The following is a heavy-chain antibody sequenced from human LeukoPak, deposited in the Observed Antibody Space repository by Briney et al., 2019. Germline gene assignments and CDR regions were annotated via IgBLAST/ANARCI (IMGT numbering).Heavy chain of an antibody. D-gene: IGHD3-22*01. J-gene: IGHJ4*02. V-gene: IGHV1-18*01. CDR3: ARIRYSRQADSSFDY. CDR2: ISAYNGNT. Sequence: ASVKVSCKASGYTFTSYGISWVRQAPGQGLEWMGWISAYNGNTNYAQKLQGRVTMTTDTSTSTAYMELRSLRSDDTAVYYCARIRYSRQADSSFDYWGQGTLVTVSS. CDR1: GYTFTSYG.